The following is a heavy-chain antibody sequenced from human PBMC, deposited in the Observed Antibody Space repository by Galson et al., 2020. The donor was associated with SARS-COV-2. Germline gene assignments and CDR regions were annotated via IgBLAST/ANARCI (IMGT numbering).Heavy chain of an antibody. CDR1: GGSISSGGYS. CDR3: ARDRYYYDSSGYYYAMIHDY. V-gene: IGHV4-30-2*01. D-gene: IGHD3-22*01. J-gene: IGHJ4*02. CDR2: IYHSGST. Sequence: ETSETLSLTCAVSGGSISSGGYSWSWIRQPPGKGLEWIGYIYHSGSTYYNPSLKSRVTISVDRSKNQFSLKLSSVTAADTAVYYCARDRYYYDSSGYYYAMIHDYWGQGTLVTVSS.